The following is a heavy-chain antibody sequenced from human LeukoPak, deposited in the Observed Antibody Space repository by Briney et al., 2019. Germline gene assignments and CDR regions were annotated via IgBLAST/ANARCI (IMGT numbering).Heavy chain of an antibody. J-gene: IGHJ4*02. CDR2: ISGSGGST. Sequence: AGGSLRLSCAASGFTFSSYAMSWVRQAPGKGLEWVSAISGSGGSTYYADSVKGRFTISGDNSKNTLYLQMNSLRAEDTAVYYCAKNGGSYYRPFDYWGQGTLVTVSS. V-gene: IGHV3-23*01. D-gene: IGHD1-26*01. CDR3: AKNGGSYYRPFDY. CDR1: GFTFSSYA.